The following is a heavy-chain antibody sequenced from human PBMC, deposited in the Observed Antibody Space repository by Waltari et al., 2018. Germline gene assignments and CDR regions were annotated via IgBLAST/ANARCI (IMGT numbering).Heavy chain of an antibody. CDR2: IYYSGRT. CDR1: GGSISSSSYY. CDR3: ARKMLAHDAFDI. Sequence: QLQLQESGPGLVKPSETLSLTCTVSGGSISSSSYYWGWIRQPPGKGLEWIGSIYYSGRTYHNPPLKSRATIAVDTSKNQFSLKLGSVTAADTAVYYWARKMLAHDAFDIWGQGTMVTVSS. D-gene: IGHD2-8*01. V-gene: IGHV4-39*01. J-gene: IGHJ3*02.